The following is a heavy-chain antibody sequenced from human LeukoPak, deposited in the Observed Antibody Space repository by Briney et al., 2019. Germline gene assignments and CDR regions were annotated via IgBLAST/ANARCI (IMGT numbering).Heavy chain of an antibody. V-gene: IGHV3-7*01. D-gene: IGHD5-18*01. J-gene: IGHJ4*02. CDR2: IRQDGGAT. Sequence: GGSLRLSCAASGFTFTDYWMTWVRQAPGQGLEWMANIRQDGGATFYGGSVKGRFTISRDNAKNPVFLQMNSLRAEDTAVYYCATSKDTAGGPYWGQGTLVTVSS. CDR1: GFTFTDYW. CDR3: ATSKDTAGGPY.